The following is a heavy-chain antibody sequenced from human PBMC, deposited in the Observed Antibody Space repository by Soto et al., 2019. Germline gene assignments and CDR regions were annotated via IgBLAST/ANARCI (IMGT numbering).Heavy chain of an antibody. J-gene: IGHJ5*02. Sequence: PGGSLRLSCAASGFTFSSYSMNWVRQAPGKGLEWVSYISSSSSTIYYADSVKGRFTISRDNAKNSLYLQMNSLRAEDTAVYYCARGRYCTNGVCYNRFAWLDHWGQGTLVTVSS. CDR2: ISSSSSTI. CDR1: GFTFSSYS. CDR3: ARGRYCTNGVCYNRFAWLDH. V-gene: IGHV3-48*01. D-gene: IGHD2-8*01.